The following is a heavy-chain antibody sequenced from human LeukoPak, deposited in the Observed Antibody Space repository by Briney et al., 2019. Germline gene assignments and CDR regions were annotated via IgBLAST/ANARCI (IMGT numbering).Heavy chain of an antibody. D-gene: IGHD3-10*01. CDR1: GGSFSGYY. CDR3: ARVLRAMVRGVIFDY. V-gene: IGHV4-34*01. J-gene: IGHJ4*02. CDR2: INHSGGT. Sequence: SETLSLTCAVYGGSFSGYYWSWIRQPPGKGLEWIGEINHSGGTNYNPSLKSRVTISVDASKNQFSLKLSSVTAADTAVHYCARVLRAMVRGVIFDYWGQGTLVTVSS.